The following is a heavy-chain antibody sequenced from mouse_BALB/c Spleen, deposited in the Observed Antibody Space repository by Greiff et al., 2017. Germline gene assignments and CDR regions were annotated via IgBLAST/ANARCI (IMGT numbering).Heavy chain of an antibody. J-gene: IGHJ3*01. CDR2: ISSGGGST. CDR3: ARRGSYDYDAWFAY. CDR1: GFAFSSYD. D-gene: IGHD2-4*01. V-gene: IGHV5-12-1*01. Sequence: EVMLVESGGGLVKPGGSLKLSCAASGFAFSSYDMSWVRQTPEKRLEWVAYISSGGGSTYYPDTVKGRFTISRDNAKNTLYLQMSSLKSEDTAMYYCARRGSYDYDAWFAYWGQGTLVTVSA.